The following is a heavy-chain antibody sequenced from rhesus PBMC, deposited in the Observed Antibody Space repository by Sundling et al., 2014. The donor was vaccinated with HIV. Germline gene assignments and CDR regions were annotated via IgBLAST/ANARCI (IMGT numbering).Heavy chain of an antibody. CDR2: INSGGGST. V-gene: IGHV3-103*01. CDR1: RFIFSNYV. Sequence: EVQLVETGGGLVQPGGSLKLSCAASRFIFSNYVMSWVRQAPGKGLEWVSSINSGGGSTYFADSVKGRFTISRDNSNNTLSLQMNSLRAEDTAVYYCAKVGVINYFDYWGQGVLVTVSS. D-gene: IGHD3-34*01. CDR3: AKVGVINYFDY. J-gene: IGHJ4*01.